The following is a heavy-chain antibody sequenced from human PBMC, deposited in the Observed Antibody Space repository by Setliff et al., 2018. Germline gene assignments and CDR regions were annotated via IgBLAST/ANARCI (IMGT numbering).Heavy chain of an antibody. Sequence: ASVKVSCKASGYSFTSYGITWVRQAPGQGPEWMGWNSVYAREFQGRVTMTIDTPTSTAYMELRSLRSDDTAVYYCARGPPDFVVVPAAAKFDYWGPGTLVTVSS. D-gene: IGHD2-2*01. CDR3: ARGPPDFVVVPAAAKFDY. CDR1: GYSFTSYG. V-gene: IGHV1-18*04. CDR2: NSVY. J-gene: IGHJ4*02.